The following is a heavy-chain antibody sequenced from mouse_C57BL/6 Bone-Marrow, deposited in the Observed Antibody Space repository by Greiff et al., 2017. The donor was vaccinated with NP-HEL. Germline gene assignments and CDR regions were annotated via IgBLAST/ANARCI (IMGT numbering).Heavy chain of an antibody. D-gene: IGHD2-1*01. V-gene: IGHV1-18*01. CDR1: GYTFTDYN. J-gene: IGHJ3*01. Sequence: VQLQQSGPELVKPGASVKIPCKASGYTFTDYNMDWVKQSHGKSLEWIGDINPNNGGTIYNQKFKGKATLTVDKSSSTAYMELRSLTSEDTAVYYCAREDYGKFAYWGQGTLVTVSA. CDR2: INPNNGGT. CDR3: AREDYGKFAY.